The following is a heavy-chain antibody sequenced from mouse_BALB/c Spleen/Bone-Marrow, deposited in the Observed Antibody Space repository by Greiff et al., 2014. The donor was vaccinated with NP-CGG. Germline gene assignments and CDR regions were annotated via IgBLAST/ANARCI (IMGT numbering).Heavy chain of an antibody. Sequence: EVQLQQSGPELVKPGASVKMSCKASGYTFTSYVMHWVKQKPGQGLEWIGYINPYNDGTKYNEKFKGKATLTSDKSSGTAYMELSSLTSEDSAVYYCARRPSFYGSSYGAMDYWGQGTSVTVSS. J-gene: IGHJ4*01. CDR1: GYTFTSYV. D-gene: IGHD1-1*01. V-gene: IGHV1-14*01. CDR3: ARRPSFYGSSYGAMDY. CDR2: INPYNDGT.